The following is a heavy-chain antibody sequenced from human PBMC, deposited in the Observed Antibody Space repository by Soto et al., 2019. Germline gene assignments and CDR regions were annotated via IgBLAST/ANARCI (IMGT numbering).Heavy chain of an antibody. J-gene: IGHJ3*02. V-gene: IGHV3-11*01. CDR3: ARGQTYYDILTGYPDDAFDI. CDR1: GFTFSDYY. Sequence: GGSLRLSCAASGFTFSDYYMSWIRQAPGKGLELVSYISSSGSTIYYADSVKGRFTISRDNAKNSLYLQMNSLRAEDTAVYYCARGQTYYDILTGYPDDAFDIWGQGTMVTVSS. D-gene: IGHD3-9*01. CDR2: ISSSGSTI.